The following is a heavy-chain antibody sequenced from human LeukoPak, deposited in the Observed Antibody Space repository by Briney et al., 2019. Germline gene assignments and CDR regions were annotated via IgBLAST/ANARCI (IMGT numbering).Heavy chain of an antibody. V-gene: IGHV4-59*01. D-gene: IGHD6-13*01. J-gene: IGHJ4*02. CDR1: GGSISSYY. CDR2: IYYSGST. CDR3: ARDSGPAGYSSSY. Sequence: SETLSLTCTVSGGSISSYYWSWIRQPPGKGLEWIGYIYYSGSTNYNPSLKSRVTISVDTSKNQFSLKQSSVTAADTAVYYCARDSGPAGYSSSYWGQGTLVTVSS.